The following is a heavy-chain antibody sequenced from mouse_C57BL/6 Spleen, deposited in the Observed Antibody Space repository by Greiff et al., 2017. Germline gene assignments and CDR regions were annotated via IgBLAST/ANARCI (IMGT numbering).Heavy chain of an antibody. V-gene: IGHV1-78*01. CDR1: GYTFTDHT. J-gene: IGHJ2*01. CDR3: AKEINYYGSSYDYFDY. Sequence: VQLQQSDAELVKPGASVKISCKVSGYTFTDHTIHLMKQRPEPGLEWIGYIYPRDGSTKYNEKFKGKATLTADKSSSTAYMQLNSLTSEDSAVYFCAKEINYYGSSYDYFDYWGQGTTLTVSS. D-gene: IGHD1-1*01. CDR2: IYPRDGST.